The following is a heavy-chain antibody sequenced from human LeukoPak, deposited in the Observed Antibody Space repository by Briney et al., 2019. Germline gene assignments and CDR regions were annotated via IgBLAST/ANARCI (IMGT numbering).Heavy chain of an antibody. CDR1: GLTFTSYA. V-gene: IGHV3-23*01. D-gene: IGHD1-1*01. Sequence: GGSLRLSCAASGLTFTSYAMSWIRQAPGKGLEWVSAISGGGENTYYADSVKGRFTISRDNSKNTLYLQMNSLRAEDTATYCAKPRAMTTGVGRYFDLWGRGTLVTVSS. CDR2: ISGGGENT. J-gene: IGHJ2*01. CDR3: AKPRAMTTGVGRYFDL.